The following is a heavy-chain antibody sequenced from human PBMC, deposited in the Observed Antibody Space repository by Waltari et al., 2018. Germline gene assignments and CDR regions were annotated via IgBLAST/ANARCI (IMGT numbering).Heavy chain of an antibody. CDR2: LNPNGGSA. CDR3: SRGRGGYRFGSFDL. J-gene: IGHJ3*01. V-gene: IGHV1-46*02. Sequence: QVQLVQSGAEVKKPGASVRISCKASAYTLDRFYLNWVRQAPGQGLEWMGILNPNGGSATYAESLQGRVTMNRDKSTGTVYMELRSLRSDDTAVYYCSRGRGGYRFGSFDLWGQGTLVTVS. CDR1: AYTLDRFY. D-gene: IGHD5-12*01.